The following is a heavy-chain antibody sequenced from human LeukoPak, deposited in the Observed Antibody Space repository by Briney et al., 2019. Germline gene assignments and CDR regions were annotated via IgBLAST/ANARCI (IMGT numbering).Heavy chain of an antibody. V-gene: IGHV1-18*01. D-gene: IGHD1-7*01. CDR2: ISAYNGNT. CDR1: GYTFTSYG. CDR3: ARDGSTGTKGRPFDY. J-gene: IGHJ4*02. Sequence: GASVKVSCKASGYTFTSYGISWVRQAPGQGLEWMGWISAYNGNTNYAQKLQGRVTMTTDTSTSTAYMELRSLGSDDTAVYYCARDGSTGTKGRPFDYWGQGTLVTVSS.